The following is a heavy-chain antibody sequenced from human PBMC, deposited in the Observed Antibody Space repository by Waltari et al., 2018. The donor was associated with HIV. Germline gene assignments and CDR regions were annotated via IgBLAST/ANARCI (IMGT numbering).Heavy chain of an antibody. V-gene: IGHV3-66*01. D-gene: IGHD2-21*02. Sequence: EVQLVEAGGGLLQPGGSLRLSCAASGFTASRNYMRWVRQAPGKGLEWVSVIYSGGSTYYADSVKGRFTISRDNSKNTLYLQMNSLRAEDTAVYYCASIAYCGGDCYPRGMDVWGQGTTVTVSS. CDR2: IYSGGST. CDR1: GFTASRNY. J-gene: IGHJ6*02. CDR3: ASIAYCGGDCYPRGMDV.